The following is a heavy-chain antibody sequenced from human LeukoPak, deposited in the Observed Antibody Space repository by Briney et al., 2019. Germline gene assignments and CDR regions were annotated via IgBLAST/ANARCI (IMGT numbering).Heavy chain of an antibody. CDR1: GGSISSYY. CDR2: IYYSGST. V-gene: IGHV4-31*03. Sequence: PSETLSLTCTVSGGSISSYYWSWIRQHPGKGLEWIGYIYYSGSTYYNPSLKSRVTISVDTSKNQFSLKLSSVTAADTAVYYCARLLTYYYDSSGYSRAYYFDYWGQGTLVTVSS. D-gene: IGHD3-22*01. J-gene: IGHJ4*02. CDR3: ARLLTYYYDSSGYSRAYYFDY.